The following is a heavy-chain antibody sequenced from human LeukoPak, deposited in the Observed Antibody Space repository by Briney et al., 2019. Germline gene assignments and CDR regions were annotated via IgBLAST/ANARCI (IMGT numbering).Heavy chain of an antibody. D-gene: IGHD3-9*01. CDR1: GGSISSSRYY. CDR3: ARTGLTGHYKEIDN. J-gene: IGHJ4*02. CDR2: IYYSGTT. Sequence: PSETLSLTCTVSGGSISSSRYYWGWIRQPPGKGLEWIGNIYYSGTTYYNPSLRSRVTMSVDTSNNQFSLKLSSVTAADSVVYYCARTGLTGHYKEIDNWGQGTLVTVSS. V-gene: IGHV4-39*07.